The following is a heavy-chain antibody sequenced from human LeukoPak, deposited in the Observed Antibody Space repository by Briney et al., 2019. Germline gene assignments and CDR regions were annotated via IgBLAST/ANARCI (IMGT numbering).Heavy chain of an antibody. D-gene: IGHD3-9*01. CDR2: ISSSSSYI. V-gene: IGHV3-21*01. J-gene: IGHJ6*04. CDR3: ARAGGGFYDILTGPYYYGMDV. Sequence: GGSLRLSCAASGFTFSSYSMNWVRQAPGKGLEWVSSISSSSSYIYYADSVKGRFTISRDNAKNSLYLRMNSLRAEDTAVYYCARAGGGFYDILTGPYYYGMDVWGKGTTVTVSS. CDR1: GFTFSSYS.